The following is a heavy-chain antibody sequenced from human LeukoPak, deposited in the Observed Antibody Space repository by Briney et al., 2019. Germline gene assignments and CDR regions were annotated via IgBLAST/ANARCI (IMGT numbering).Heavy chain of an antibody. CDR3: ARDSYDILTGYYQALDY. J-gene: IGHJ4*02. Sequence: GGSLRLSCAASGFTFSSYSMNWVRQAPGKGLEWVAVISYDGSNKYYADSVKGRFTISRDNSKNTLYLQMNSLRVEDTAVYYCARDSYDILTGYYQALDYWGQGTLVTVSS. V-gene: IGHV3-30*03. D-gene: IGHD3-9*01. CDR1: GFTFSSYS. CDR2: ISYDGSNK.